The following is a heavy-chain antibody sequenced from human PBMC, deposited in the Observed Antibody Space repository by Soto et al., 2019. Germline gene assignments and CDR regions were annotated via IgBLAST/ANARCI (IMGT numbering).Heavy chain of an antibody. V-gene: IGHV3-21*01. Sequence: GGSLRLSCAASGFTFSSYSMNWVRQAPGKGLEWVSSISSSSSYIYYADSVKGRFTISRDNAKNSLYQQMNSLRAEDTAVYYCARDYSNYSPPDYWGQGTLVTVSS. CDR2: ISSSSSYI. D-gene: IGHD4-4*01. CDR3: ARDYSNYSPPDY. CDR1: GFTFSSYS. J-gene: IGHJ4*02.